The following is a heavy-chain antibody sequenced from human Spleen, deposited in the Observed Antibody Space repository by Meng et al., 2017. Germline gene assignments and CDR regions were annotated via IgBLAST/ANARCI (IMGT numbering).Heavy chain of an antibody. Sequence: QAQAPAAGPGLVKPSETPSPTCSVFGGSGSRSTFYYWAWIRQPPGKGLEWIGSIDYSGYTHYNPSLKSRVNMSVDTSKKQFSLKLTSVTAADTAVYYCARDPAGVTLGSLGENNWFDPWGQGTLVTVSS. CDR2: IDYSGYT. CDR1: GGSGSRSTFYY. CDR3: ARDPAGVTLGSLGENNWFDP. J-gene: IGHJ5*02. D-gene: IGHD6-13*01. V-gene: IGHV4-39*07.